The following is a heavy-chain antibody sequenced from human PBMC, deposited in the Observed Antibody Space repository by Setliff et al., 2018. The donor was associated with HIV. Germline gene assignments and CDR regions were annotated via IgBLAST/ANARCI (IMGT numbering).Heavy chain of an antibody. J-gene: IGHJ5*02. Sequence: SETLSLTCTVSGGSIRRGTSYWSWVRRPAGKGLEWIGHIYSGGSTSYNPSLESRVAISLDASENQFSLKMTSVTAADTARYFCARRWGGENNFFDTWGQGVPVTVSS. D-gene: IGHD3-16*01. CDR1: GGSIRRGTSY. CDR3: ARRWGGENNFFDT. V-gene: IGHV4-61*09. CDR2: IYSGGST.